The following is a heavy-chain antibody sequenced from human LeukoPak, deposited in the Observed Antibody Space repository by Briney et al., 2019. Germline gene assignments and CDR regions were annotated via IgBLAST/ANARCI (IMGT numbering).Heavy chain of an antibody. J-gene: IGHJ4*02. Sequence: SETLSLTCTVSGYSISSSYYWVWIRQPPGKGLEWIGSMYYSGSTYYNPSLKCRVTMSADTSKNQFSLKLSSVTAADTAVYYCARGSGYYYVRPFDYWGQGTLVTVSS. V-gene: IGHV4-38-2*02. D-gene: IGHD3-22*01. CDR1: GYSISSSYY. CDR3: ARGSGYYYVRPFDY. CDR2: MYYSGST.